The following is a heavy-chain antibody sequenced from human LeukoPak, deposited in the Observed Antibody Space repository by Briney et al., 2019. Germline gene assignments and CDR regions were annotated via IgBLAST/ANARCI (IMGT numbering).Heavy chain of an antibody. J-gene: IGHJ6*02. CDR2: IYHSGTT. CDR1: GYSISSGYQ. D-gene: IGHD3-3*02. Sequence: PSETLSLTCAVSGYSISSGYQWGWIRQPPGKGLEGIGSIYHSGTTYYSSSLKSRVTMSVDTSKNQFSVKLSSVTAADTAVYYCARGGELDYYYYYGMDVWGQGTTVTVSS. CDR3: ARGGELDYYYYYGMDV. V-gene: IGHV4-38-2*01.